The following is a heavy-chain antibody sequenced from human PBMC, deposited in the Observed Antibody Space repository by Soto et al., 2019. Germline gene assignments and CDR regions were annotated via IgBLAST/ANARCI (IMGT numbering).Heavy chain of an antibody. J-gene: IGHJ4*02. Sequence: SETLSLTCTVSGGSISSGGYYWSWIRQHPGKGLEWIGYIYYSGSTYYNPSLKSRVTISVDTSKNQFSLKLSSVTAADTAVYYCARDLTTSGENWGQGTLVTVSS. CDR3: ARDLTTSGEN. CDR1: GGSISSGGYY. V-gene: IGHV4-31*03. D-gene: IGHD1-26*01. CDR2: IYYSGST.